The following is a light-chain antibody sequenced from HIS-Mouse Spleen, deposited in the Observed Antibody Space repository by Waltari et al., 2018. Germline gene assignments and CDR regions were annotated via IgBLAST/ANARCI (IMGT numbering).Light chain of an antibody. CDR2: EGS. V-gene: IGLV2-23*01. CDR3: CSYAGSSTWV. Sequence: QSALTQPASVSGSPGQSITISCTGTSSDVGSYNLVSWYQQHPGKAPKLMVYEGSKRPSGCSHRFSGSKSGNTASLTVSGLQAEDEAGYYCCSYAGSSTWVFGGGTKLTVL. CDR1: SSDVGSYNL. J-gene: IGLJ3*02.